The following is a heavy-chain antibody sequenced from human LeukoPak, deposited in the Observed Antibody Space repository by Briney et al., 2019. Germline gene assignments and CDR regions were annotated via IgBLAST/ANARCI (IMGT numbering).Heavy chain of an antibody. Sequence: GGSLRLSCAASGFTFSSYAMHWVRQAPGKGLEWVAVISYDGSNKYYADSVKGRFTISRDNSKNTLYLQMNSLRAEDTAVYYCGGVSYRATTPSFDYWGQGTLATVSS. CDR2: ISYDGSNK. CDR3: GGVSYRATTPSFDY. D-gene: IGHD5-12*01. V-gene: IGHV3-30*04. J-gene: IGHJ4*02. CDR1: GFTFSSYA.